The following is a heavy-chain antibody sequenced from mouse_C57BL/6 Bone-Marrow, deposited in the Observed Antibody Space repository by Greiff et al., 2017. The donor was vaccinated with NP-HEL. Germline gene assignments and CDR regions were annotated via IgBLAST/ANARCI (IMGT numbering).Heavy chain of an antibody. V-gene: IGHV1-82*01. CDR2: IYPGDGDT. CDR1: GYAFSSSW. CDR3: ARRGWLGFAY. J-gene: IGHJ3*01. D-gene: IGHD2-3*01. Sequence: VQLVESGPELVKPGASVKISCKASGYAFSSSWMNWVKQRPGKGLEWIGRIYPGDGDTNYNGKFKGKATLTADKSSSTAYMQLSSLTSEDSAVYFCARRGWLGFAYWGQGTLVTVSA.